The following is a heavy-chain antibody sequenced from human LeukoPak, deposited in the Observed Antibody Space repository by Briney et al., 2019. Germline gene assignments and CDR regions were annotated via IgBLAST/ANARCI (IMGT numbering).Heavy chain of an antibody. CDR3: AGTYCSGGRCPLSY. V-gene: IGHV3-21*01. J-gene: IGHJ4*02. CDR2: ISSSNNYI. Sequence: GGSLRLSCAASGFTFSSYRMNWVRQAPGKGLEWVSSISSSNNYIYYAASVKGRFTISRDNAKNSLYLQMNSLRAEDTAVYYCAGTYCSGGRCPLSYWGQGTLVTVSS. CDR1: GFTFSSYR. D-gene: IGHD2-15*01.